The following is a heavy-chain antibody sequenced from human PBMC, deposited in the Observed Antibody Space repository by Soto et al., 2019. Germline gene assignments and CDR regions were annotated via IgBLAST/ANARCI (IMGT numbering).Heavy chain of an antibody. CDR3: ARGRSELERRYNYYYGMDV. V-gene: IGHV4-31*03. Sequence: SETLSLTCTVSGGSISSGGYYWSWIRQHPGKGLEWIGYIYYSGSTYYNPSLKSRVTISVDTSKNQFSLKLSSVTAADTAVYYCARGRSELERRYNYYYGMDVWAQGTTVTVSS. CDR1: GGSISSGGYY. J-gene: IGHJ6*02. CDR2: IYYSGST. D-gene: IGHD1-1*01.